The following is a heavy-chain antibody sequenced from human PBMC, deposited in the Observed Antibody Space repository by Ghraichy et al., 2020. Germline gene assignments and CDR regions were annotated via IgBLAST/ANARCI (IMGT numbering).Heavy chain of an antibody. CDR3: ARQIAKAGEWAFDI. CDR2: IKSNGHT. CDR1: GGSISSDIYY. J-gene: IGHJ3*02. D-gene: IGHD6-19*01. Sequence: SETLSLICSFSGGSISSDIYYWGWIRQPPGKGLEWIGSIKSNGHTYHNPSLKSRVSTSIDTSKNQFSLNLSSVTAADTALYYCARQIAKAGEWAFDIWGQGTLVTVSS. V-gene: IGHV4-39*01.